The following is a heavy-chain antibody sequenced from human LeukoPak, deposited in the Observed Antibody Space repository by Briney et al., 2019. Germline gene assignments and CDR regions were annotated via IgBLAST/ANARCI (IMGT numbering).Heavy chain of an antibody. CDR1: GGTFSSYA. D-gene: IGHD4-23*01. J-gene: IGHJ6*03. CDR3: ARNSDGAYYYYYMDV. V-gene: IGHV1-69*13. CDR2: IIPIFGTA. Sequence: VASVKVSCKASGGTFSSYAISWVRQAPGQGLEWMGGIIPIFGTANYAQKFQGRVTITADESTSTAYMELSSLRSEDTAVYYCARNSDGAYYYYYMDVWGKGTTVTVSS.